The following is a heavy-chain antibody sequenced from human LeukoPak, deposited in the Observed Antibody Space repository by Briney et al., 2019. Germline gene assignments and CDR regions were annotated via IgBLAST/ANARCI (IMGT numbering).Heavy chain of an antibody. CDR2: IYYSGST. Sequence: SETLSLTCTVSGGSISSSSYYWGWTRQPPGKGLEGIGSIYYSGSTYYNPSLKSRVTISVDTSKNQFSLKLSSVTAADTAVYYCARHRGQNDFWSGFSSWGQGTLVTVSS. J-gene: IGHJ5*02. V-gene: IGHV4-39*01. D-gene: IGHD3-3*01. CDR3: ARHRGQNDFWSGFSS. CDR1: GGSISSSSYY.